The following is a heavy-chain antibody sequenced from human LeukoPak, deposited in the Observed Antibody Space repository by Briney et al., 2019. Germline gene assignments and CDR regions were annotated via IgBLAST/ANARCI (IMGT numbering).Heavy chain of an antibody. D-gene: IGHD2-15*01. J-gene: IGHJ4*02. CDR2: INNDGRST. CDR3: ARDNEYCTGGTCRLDY. V-gene: IGHV3-74*01. Sequence: GGSLRLSCASFGFTFSFYWMHWVRQAPGKGLVWVSRINNDGRSTSYAGSVKGRFTISRDNAKNTLYLQMNSLRAEDTAVYYCARDNEYCTGGTCRLDYWGQGALVTVSS. CDR1: GFTFSFYW.